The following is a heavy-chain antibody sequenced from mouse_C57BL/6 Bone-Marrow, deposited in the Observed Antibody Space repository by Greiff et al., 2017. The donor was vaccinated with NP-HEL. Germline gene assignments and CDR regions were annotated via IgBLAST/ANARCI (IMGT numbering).Heavy chain of an antibody. V-gene: IGHV1-59*01. Sequence: QVQLQQSGAELVRPGTSVKLSCKASGYTFTSYWMHWVKQRPGQGLEWIGVIDPSDSYTNYNQKFKGKATLTVDTSSSTAYMQLSSLTSEDSAVYYCARGYYGPLFAYWGQGTLVTVSA. CDR1: GYTFTSYW. D-gene: IGHD1-1*01. CDR2: IDPSDSYT. J-gene: IGHJ3*01. CDR3: ARGYYGPLFAY.